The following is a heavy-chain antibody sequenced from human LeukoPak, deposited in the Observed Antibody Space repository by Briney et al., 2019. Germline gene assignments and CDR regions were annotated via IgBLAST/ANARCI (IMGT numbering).Heavy chain of an antibody. V-gene: IGHV3-74*01. Sequence: GGSLRLSCEASGFPFSRFWMHWVRQVPGKGLEWVSRINRDATSTTYADSVKGRFTISRDNSKNTLYLQMNSLRAEDTAVYYCAKDARIAVAGTYFDYWGQGTLVTVSS. J-gene: IGHJ4*02. CDR2: INRDATST. CDR1: GFPFSRFW. D-gene: IGHD6-19*01. CDR3: AKDARIAVAGTYFDY.